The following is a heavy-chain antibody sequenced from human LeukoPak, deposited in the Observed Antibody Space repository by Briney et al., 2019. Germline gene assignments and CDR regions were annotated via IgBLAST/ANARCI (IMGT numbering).Heavy chain of an antibody. CDR2: IRSKAYGGTT. V-gene: IGHV3-49*04. D-gene: IGHD3-10*01. CDR3: TRGTYYYGSGSYWFDY. Sequence: GGSLRLPCTASGFTFGDYAMSWVRQAPGKGLEWVGFIRSKAYGGTTEYAASVKGRFTISRDDSKSIAYLQMNSLKTEDTAVYYCTRGTYYYGSGSYWFDYWGQGTLVTVSS. CDR1: GFTFGDYA. J-gene: IGHJ4*02.